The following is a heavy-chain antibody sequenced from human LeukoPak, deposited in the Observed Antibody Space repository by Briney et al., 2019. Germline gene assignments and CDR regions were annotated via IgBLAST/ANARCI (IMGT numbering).Heavy chain of an antibody. CDR2: MNSNSGNT. V-gene: IGHV1-8*01. CDR3: ARAGGYCGRISCPYYFDY. Sequence: ASLTLSCTASGYTFTSYDISWVRQAPGQGLEWMGCMNSNSGNTGYAQTFQGRVTMPRNTSISTAYREITRLTAEATAVYYCARAGGYCGRISCPYYFDYWGQGSLVAVSS. D-gene: IGHD2-15*01. J-gene: IGHJ4*02. CDR1: GYTFTSYD.